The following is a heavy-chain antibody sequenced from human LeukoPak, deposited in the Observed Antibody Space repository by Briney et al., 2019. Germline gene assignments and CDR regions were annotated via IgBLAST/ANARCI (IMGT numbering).Heavy chain of an antibody. J-gene: IGHJ3*02. D-gene: IGHD3-16*02. CDR3: ARLRVVWGSYRSDAFDI. CDR1: GGSISSYY. V-gene: IGHV4-59*12. Sequence: SETLSLTCTVSGGSISSYYWSWIRQPPGKGLEWIGYIYYSGSTNYNPSLKSRVTISVDTSKNQFSLKLSSVTAADTAVYYCARLRVVWGSYRSDAFDIWGQGTMVTVSS. CDR2: IYYSGST.